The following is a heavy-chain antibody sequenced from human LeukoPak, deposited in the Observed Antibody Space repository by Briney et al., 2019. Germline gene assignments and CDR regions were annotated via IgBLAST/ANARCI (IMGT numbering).Heavy chain of an antibody. V-gene: IGHV3-30*02. J-gene: IGHJ3*02. Sequence: GGSLRLSCAASGFTFSSYGMHWVRQAPGKGLQWVAFIRYAGSNKYYADSVKGRFTISRDNSKNTLYLQMNSLRAEDTAVYYCAKDCSSTSCLGDIWGQGTMVTVSS. CDR1: GFTFSSYG. CDR3: AKDCSSTSCLGDI. D-gene: IGHD2-2*01. CDR2: IRYAGSNK.